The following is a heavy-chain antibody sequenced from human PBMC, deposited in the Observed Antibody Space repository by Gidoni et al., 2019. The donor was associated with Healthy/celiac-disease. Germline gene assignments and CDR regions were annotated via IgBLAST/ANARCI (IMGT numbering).Heavy chain of an antibody. CDR2: ISGSGGST. J-gene: IGHJ5*02. Sequence: EVQLLESGGGLVQPGGSLRLSCAASGFTFSSYAMSWVRQAPGKGLEWVSAISGSGGSTYYADSVKGRFTISRDNSKNTLYLQMNSLRAEDTAVYYCAKEYYYGSGSYSRNWFDPWGQGTLVTVSS. V-gene: IGHV3-23*01. D-gene: IGHD3-10*01. CDR1: GFTFSSYA. CDR3: AKEYYYGSGSYSRNWFDP.